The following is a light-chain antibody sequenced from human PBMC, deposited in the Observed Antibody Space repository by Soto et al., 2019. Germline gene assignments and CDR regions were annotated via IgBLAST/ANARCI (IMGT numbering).Light chain of an antibody. Sequence: EIVMTQSPGTLSLSPGETATLSCRASQSVSSNYVAWFHQKPGQAPRLLIYVASSRATGVPDRFSGSGSGTDFTLTISRLEPEDFAVYYCQQYGRSPFTFGPGTKVDIK. CDR1: QSVSSNY. CDR3: QQYGRSPFT. J-gene: IGKJ3*01. CDR2: VAS. V-gene: IGKV3-20*01.